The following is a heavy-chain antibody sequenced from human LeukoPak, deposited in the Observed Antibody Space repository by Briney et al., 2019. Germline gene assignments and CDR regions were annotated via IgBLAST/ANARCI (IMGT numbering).Heavy chain of an antibody. D-gene: IGHD6-13*01. Sequence: GGSLRLSCAASGFTFSTYAMHWVRQAPGKGLEWVAVISYDGSSKYYADSVKGRFTISRDNSKNTLYLQMNSLRAVDTAVYYCAKSAGIAAADYWGQGTLVTVSS. CDR2: ISYDGSSK. J-gene: IGHJ4*02. CDR3: AKSAGIAAADY. V-gene: IGHV3-30*14. CDR1: GFTFSTYA.